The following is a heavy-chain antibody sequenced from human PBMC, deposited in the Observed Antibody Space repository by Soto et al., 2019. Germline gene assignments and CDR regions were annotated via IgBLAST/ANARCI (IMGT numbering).Heavy chain of an antibody. Sequence: SETLSLTCTVSGGSMSSYYWCWIRQPPGKGLEWIGYIYYSGSTYYNPSLKSRVTISVDTSKNQFSLKLSSVTAADTAVYYWARGVIAAAATFDPWGQGTLVTVSS. CDR2: IYYSGST. CDR1: GGSMSSYY. J-gene: IGHJ5*02. CDR3: ARGVIAAAATFDP. D-gene: IGHD6-13*01. V-gene: IGHV4-59*08.